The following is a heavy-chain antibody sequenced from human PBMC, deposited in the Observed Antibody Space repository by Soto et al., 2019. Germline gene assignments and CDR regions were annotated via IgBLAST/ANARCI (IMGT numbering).Heavy chain of an antibody. D-gene: IGHD1-26*01. V-gene: IGHV1-69*13. CDR1: GGTFSSYA. J-gene: IGHJ4*02. Sequence: PVEVSCKASGGTFSSYAISWVRQAPGQGREWMGGIIPIFGTANHAQKFQGRVTITADESTSTAYMERSSLRSEDTAVYYCARVMGATFDNFDYWGQGPLVPAPQ. CDR2: IIPIFGTA. CDR3: ARVMGATFDNFDY.